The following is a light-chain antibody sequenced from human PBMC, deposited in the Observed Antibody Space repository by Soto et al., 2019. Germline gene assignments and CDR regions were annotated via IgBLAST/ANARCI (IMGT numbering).Light chain of an antibody. V-gene: IGLV2-23*02. CDR2: EVS. Sequence: QSALTQPASVSGSPGQSITISCTGTSSDVGSYILVSWYQQHPGKAPKVMSYEVSKRPSGVSNRFSGCKSGNTASLTISGLQAEDEADYYCCSYAGSPYVFGTGTKVTVL. CDR3: CSYAGSPYV. CDR1: SSDVGSYIL. J-gene: IGLJ1*01.